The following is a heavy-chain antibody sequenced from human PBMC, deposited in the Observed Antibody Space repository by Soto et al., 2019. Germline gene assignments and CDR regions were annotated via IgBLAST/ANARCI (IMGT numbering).Heavy chain of an antibody. CDR2: IDGDGTGT. D-gene: IGHD7-27*01. CDR3: ATLGGPQLGARDY. V-gene: IGHV3-74*01. Sequence: EVQLVESGGGLVQPGGSLRLSCAASGFTFSSYKIHWVRQAPGGGLVWVSRIDGDGTGTNYADSVKGRFTISRDNAKNTLYLQMTSLRVDDTAVYYCATLGGPQLGARDYWGQGTLVTVSS. J-gene: IGHJ4*02. CDR1: GFTFSSYK.